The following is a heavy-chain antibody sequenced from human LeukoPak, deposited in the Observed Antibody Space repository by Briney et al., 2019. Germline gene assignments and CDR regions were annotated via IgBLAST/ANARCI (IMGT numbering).Heavy chain of an antibody. CDR1: GGSISSGDYY. J-gene: IGHJ4*02. V-gene: IGHV4-30-4*01. D-gene: IGHD2-2*01. Sequence: SETLSLTCTVSGGSISSGDYYWSWIRQPPGKGLEWIGSIYDSGSIYYNPTLKSRVTISEDTSKNQFSLKLSSVTAADTAVYYCARRYCSTISCLPYDYWGQGTLVTVSS. CDR2: IYDSGSI. CDR3: ARRYCSTISCLPYDY.